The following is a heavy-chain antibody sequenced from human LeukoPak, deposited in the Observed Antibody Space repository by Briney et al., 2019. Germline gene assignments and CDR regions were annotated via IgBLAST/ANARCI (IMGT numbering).Heavy chain of an antibody. CDR3: ARYYDSSGYNWFDP. CDR1: GGSISSYY. D-gene: IGHD3-22*01. V-gene: IGHV4-4*07. Sequence: SETLSLTCTVSGGSISSYYWSWIRQPAGPGLEWIGRIYTSGSINYNPSLNSRVTMSVDTSKNQFSLKLSSVTAADTAVYYCARYYDSSGYNWFDPWGQGTLVTVSS. CDR2: IYTSGSI. J-gene: IGHJ5*02.